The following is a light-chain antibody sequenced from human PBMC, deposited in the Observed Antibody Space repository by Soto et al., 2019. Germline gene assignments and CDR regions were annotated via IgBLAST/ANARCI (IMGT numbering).Light chain of an antibody. CDR2: KAS. V-gene: IGKV1-5*03. CDR1: QSISSW. J-gene: IGKJ4*01. CDR3: QQYNSYVT. Sequence: DIQMTQSPSTLSASVGDRVTITCRASQSISSWLAWYQQKPGKAPKLLIYKASSLESGVPSRFSGSGTGTEFTLTISSLQPYDFATYYCQQYNSYVTFGGGTKVEIK.